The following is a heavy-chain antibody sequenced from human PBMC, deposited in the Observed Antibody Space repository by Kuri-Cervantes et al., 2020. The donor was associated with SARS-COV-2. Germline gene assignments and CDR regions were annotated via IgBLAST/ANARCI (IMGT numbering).Heavy chain of an antibody. CDR1: GFTFSNYG. J-gene: IGHJ4*02. CDR2: ISYDGSNK. V-gene: IGHV3-30*18. D-gene: IGHD4-11*01. CDR3: AKLTRREDYNPFDF. Sequence: GESLKISCAASGFTFSNYGMHWVRQAPGKGLEWVAIISYDGSNKYYADSVKGRFTISRDNSKNTLYLQMNSLRVDDTAVYYCAKLTRREDYNPFDFWGQGTLVIVSS.